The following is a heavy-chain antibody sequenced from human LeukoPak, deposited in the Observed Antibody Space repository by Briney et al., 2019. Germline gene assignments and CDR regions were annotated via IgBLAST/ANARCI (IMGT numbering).Heavy chain of an antibody. CDR2: ISFDGSNK. CDR1: GFTFSSYG. V-gene: IGHV3-30*18. Sequence: GGSLRLSCAASGFTFSSYGMHWVRQAPGKGLEWVALISFDGSNKDDADSVKGRFTTSRDNSKNTLYLQMNSVRAEDTAVYYCAKQSTVGYSSGWYSNWGQGTLVTVSS. J-gene: IGHJ4*02. D-gene: IGHD6-19*01. CDR3: AKQSTVGYSSGWYSN.